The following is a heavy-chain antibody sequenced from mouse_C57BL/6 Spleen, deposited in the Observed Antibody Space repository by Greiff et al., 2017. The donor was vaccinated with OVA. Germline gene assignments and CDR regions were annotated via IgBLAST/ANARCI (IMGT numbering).Heavy chain of an antibody. CDR1: GFNIKDYY. J-gene: IGHJ4*01. CDR3: SGYYGSSPWAMDY. V-gene: IGHV14-2*01. Sequence: EVKLMESGAELVKPGASVKLSCTASGFNIKDYYMHWVKQRTEQGLEWIGRIDPEDGETKYAPKFQGKATITADTSSNTAYLQLSSLTSEDTAVYYCSGYYGSSPWAMDYWGQGTSVTVSS. CDR2: IDPEDGET. D-gene: IGHD1-1*01.